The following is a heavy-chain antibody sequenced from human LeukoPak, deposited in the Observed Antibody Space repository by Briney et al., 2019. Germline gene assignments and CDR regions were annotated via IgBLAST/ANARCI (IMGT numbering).Heavy chain of an antibody. J-gene: IGHJ6*02. CDR1: GFTFNRYA. D-gene: IGHD6-13*01. CDR3: AKVGIAAPTHYYYYGMDV. V-gene: IGHV3-30*18. CDR2: ISYDGSNK. Sequence: GGSLRLSCAASGFTFNRYALTWVRQAPGKGLDWVAVISYDGSNKYYADSVKGRFTISRDNSKNTLYLQMNSLRAEDTAVYYCAKVGIAAPTHYYYYGMDVWGQGTTVTVSS.